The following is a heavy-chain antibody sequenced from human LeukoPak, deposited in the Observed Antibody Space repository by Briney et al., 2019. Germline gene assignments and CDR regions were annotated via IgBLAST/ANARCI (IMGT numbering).Heavy chain of an antibody. J-gene: IGHJ4*02. CDR2: IYYSGST. V-gene: IGHV4-39*01. CDR1: GDSIGSSNSY. Sequence: SETLSLTCTVSGDSIGSSNSYWGWIRQPPGKGLEWFGTIYYSGSTYYNPSLKSRVSISLDTSKKQFSLKLTSVTAADTAVYYCARRPAIIMDRGVVYYFDSWGQGILVTVSS. CDR3: ARRPAIIMDRGVVYYFDS. D-gene: IGHD3-10*01.